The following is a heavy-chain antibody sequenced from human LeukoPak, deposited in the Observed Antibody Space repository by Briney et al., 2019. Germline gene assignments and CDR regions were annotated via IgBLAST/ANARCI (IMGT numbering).Heavy chain of an antibody. CDR1: GFIFSSYN. CDR3: AKVSLGREEEPFDI. J-gene: IGHJ3*02. CDR2: IRYDGSEK. Sequence: GGSLRPSCAASGFIFSSYNMHWVRQAPGKGLEWMTFIRYDGSEKYYADFVRGRFTISRDNSKNTLYLQMNSLKTDDTALYYCAKVSLGREEEPFDIWGQGTMVTVSS. V-gene: IGHV3-30*02. D-gene: IGHD3-10*01.